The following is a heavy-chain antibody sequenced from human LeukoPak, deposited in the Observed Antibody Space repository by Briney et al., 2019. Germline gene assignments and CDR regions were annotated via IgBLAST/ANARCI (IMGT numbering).Heavy chain of an antibody. CDR2: INSDGRST. V-gene: IGHV3-74*01. CDR3: AKGLFSGYYLEY. J-gene: IGHJ4*02. CDR1: GFTFSSNL. D-gene: IGHD6-25*01. Sequence: PGGSLRLSCAASGFTFSSNLMHWVRQGPGKGLVWVSHINSDGRSTRYADSVKGRFTISRDNAKNTLYLQMNSLRAEDTAVYYCAKGLFSGYYLEYWGQGTLVTVSS.